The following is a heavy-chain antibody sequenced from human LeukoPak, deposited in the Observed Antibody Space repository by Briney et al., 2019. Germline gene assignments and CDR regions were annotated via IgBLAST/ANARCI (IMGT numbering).Heavy chain of an antibody. Sequence: EASVKVSCKASGYTFTSYYMHWVRQAPGQGLEWMGWINAGNGNTKYSQKFQGRVTITRDTSASTAYMELSSLRSEDTAVYYCARSRDYYDSSGYYHDYWGQGTLVTVSS. V-gene: IGHV1-3*01. CDR2: INAGNGNT. D-gene: IGHD3-22*01. J-gene: IGHJ4*02. CDR1: GYTFTSYY. CDR3: ARSRDYYDSSGYYHDY.